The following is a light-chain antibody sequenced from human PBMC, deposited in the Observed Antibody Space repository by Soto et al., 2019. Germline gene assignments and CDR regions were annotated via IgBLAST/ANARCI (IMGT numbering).Light chain of an antibody. J-gene: IGKJ1*01. CDR1: QSVGTK. Sequence: EIVMTQSPATLSVSPGERATLSCRASQSVGTKLAWYQQKPGQAPRLLISDASNRATGIPARFSGSGSGTEFTLTIRSLQSEDFAVYYCQQYNDWWTFGQGTKVDIK. CDR2: DAS. V-gene: IGKV3D-15*01. CDR3: QQYNDWWT.